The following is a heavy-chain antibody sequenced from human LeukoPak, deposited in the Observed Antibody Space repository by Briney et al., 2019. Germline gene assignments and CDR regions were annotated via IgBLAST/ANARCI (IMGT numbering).Heavy chain of an antibody. CDR2: TSGSGDIK. CDR3: ANYRSGGGYYSGLEH. Sequence: GGSLRLSCAASGFTFRNYAMTWVRQAPGKGLEWVSRTSGSGDIKLYADSVKGRFTISRTNSENRLYLQMNSLRAEDTAVYYCANYRSGGGYYSGLEHWGQGTLVAVSS. J-gene: IGHJ4*02. V-gene: IGHV3-23*01. D-gene: IGHD2-15*01. CDR1: GFTFRNYA.